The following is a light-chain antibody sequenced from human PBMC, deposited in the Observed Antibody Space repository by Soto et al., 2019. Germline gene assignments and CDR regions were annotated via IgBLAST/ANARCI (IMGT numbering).Light chain of an antibody. V-gene: IGLV2-23*01. J-gene: IGLJ1*01. Sequence: QSVLTQPASVSGSPGQSITISCTGTSGDVGSYNLVSWYQQHPGKAPKPMIYEGSKRPSGVSSRFSGSKSGNTASLTISGLQAEDEADYYCCSYAGSSTPYVFGTGTKVTVL. CDR2: EGS. CDR3: CSYAGSSTPYV. CDR1: SGDVGSYNL.